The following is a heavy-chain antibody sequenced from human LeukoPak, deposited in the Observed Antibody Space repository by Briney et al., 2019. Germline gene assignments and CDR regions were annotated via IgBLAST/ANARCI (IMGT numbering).Heavy chain of an antibody. CDR2: SNSDGSST. CDR1: GFTFSSYW. J-gene: IGHJ4*02. D-gene: IGHD4-17*01. V-gene: IGHV3-74*01. CDR3: ARGGDYPFDY. Sequence: GGSLRLSCAASGFTFSSYWMHWVRQAPGKGLVWVSRSNSDGSSTNYADSVKGRFTISRDNAKNTLYLQMNSLRAEDTAVYYCARGGDYPFDYWGQGTLVTVAS.